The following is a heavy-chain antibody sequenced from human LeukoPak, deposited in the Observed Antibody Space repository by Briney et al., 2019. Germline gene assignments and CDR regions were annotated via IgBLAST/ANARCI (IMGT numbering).Heavy chain of an antibody. CDR1: GFTFTTYW. V-gene: IGHV3-7*01. CDR3: ARDGGLNWFDP. J-gene: IGHJ5*02. D-gene: IGHD6-25*01. Sequence: GGSLRLSCGASGFTFTTYWMSWVRQAPGKGLEWVANINQDGSEKYYVDSVKGRFTISRDNSKNTLYLQMNSLRAEDTAVYYCARDGGLNWFDPWGQGTLVTVSS. CDR2: INQDGSEK.